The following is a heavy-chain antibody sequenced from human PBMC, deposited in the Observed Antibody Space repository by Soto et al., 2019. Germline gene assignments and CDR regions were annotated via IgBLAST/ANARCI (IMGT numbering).Heavy chain of an antibody. Sequence: ETLSLTCTVSGGSISSSSYYWGWIRQPPGKGLEWIGSIYYSGSTYYNPSLKSRVTISVNTSKNQFSLKLSSVTAADTAVYYCARHPEDYGDYVFFDYWGQGTLVTVSS. CDR2: IYYSGST. J-gene: IGHJ4*02. D-gene: IGHD4-17*01. CDR3: ARHPEDYGDYVFFDY. CDR1: GGSISSSSYY. V-gene: IGHV4-39*01.